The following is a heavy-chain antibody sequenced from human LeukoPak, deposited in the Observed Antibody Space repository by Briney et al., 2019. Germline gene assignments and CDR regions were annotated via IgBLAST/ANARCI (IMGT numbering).Heavy chain of an antibody. CDR3: ARNFVAVVPAAIGYYYYMDV. CDR2: IIPIFGTA. CDR1: RGTFSSYA. Sequence: GASVTVSCKASRGTFSSYAISWVRQAPGQGLEWMGGIIPIFGTANYAQKFQGRVTITTDESTSTAYMELSSLRSEDTAVYYCARNFVAVVPAAIGYYYYMDVWGKGTTVTVSS. V-gene: IGHV1-69*05. D-gene: IGHD2-2*01. J-gene: IGHJ6*03.